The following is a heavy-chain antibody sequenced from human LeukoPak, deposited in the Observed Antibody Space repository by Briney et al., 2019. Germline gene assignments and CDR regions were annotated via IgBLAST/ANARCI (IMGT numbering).Heavy chain of an antibody. D-gene: IGHD1-7*01. CDR1: GFTFSNAW. CDR3: TTDWNYRRAFDY. Sequence: PGGSLRLSCAASGFTFSNAWMSWVRQAPGKGLEWVGRIKSKTDGGTTDYAAPVKGRFTISRDDSKNTLYLQMNSLKTEDTAVYYCTTDWNYRRAFDYWGQGTLVTVFS. CDR2: IKSKTDGGTT. V-gene: IGHV3-15*01. J-gene: IGHJ4*02.